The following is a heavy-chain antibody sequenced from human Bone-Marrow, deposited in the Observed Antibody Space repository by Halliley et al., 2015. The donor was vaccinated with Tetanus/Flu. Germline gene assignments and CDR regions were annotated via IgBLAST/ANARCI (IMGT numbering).Heavy chain of an antibody. Sequence: SLRLSCAVSGGSISSSNWWSWVRQPPGKGLEWIGEIYHSGSTNYNPSLKSRVTISVDKSKNQFSLKLSSVTAADTAAYYCARLWFGEPSYFDYWGQGTLVTVSS. CDR2: IYHSGST. D-gene: IGHD3-10*01. V-gene: IGHV4-4*02. J-gene: IGHJ4*02. CDR1: GGSISSSNW. CDR3: ARLWFGEPSYFDY.